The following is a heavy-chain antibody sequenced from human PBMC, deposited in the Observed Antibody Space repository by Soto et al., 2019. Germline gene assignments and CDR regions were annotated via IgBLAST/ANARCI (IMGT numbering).Heavy chain of an antibody. V-gene: IGHV3-30-3*01. J-gene: IGHJ4*02. CDR2: ISYDGSNK. CDR3: ARDKRDLRFLEWSYYFDY. Sequence: ESGGGVVQPGRSLRLSCAASGFTFSSCAMHWVRQAPGKGLEWVALISYDGSNKSYADSVKGRFTISRDNSKNTLYLQMNSLRAEDTAVYYCARDKRDLRFLEWSYYFDYWGQGTLVTVSS. CDR1: GFTFSSCA. D-gene: IGHD3-3*01.